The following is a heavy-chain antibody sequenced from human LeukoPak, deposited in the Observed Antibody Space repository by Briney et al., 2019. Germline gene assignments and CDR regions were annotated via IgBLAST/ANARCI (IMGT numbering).Heavy chain of an antibody. CDR3: ARDANNGLDV. V-gene: IGHV3-11*01. D-gene: IGHD1-14*01. CDR2: ISSSSLTT. CDR1: GFTFNDYY. J-gene: IGHJ6*02. Sequence: GGSLRLSCAASGFTFNDYYINWIRQAPGKGLEWVSYISSSSLTTVYADSVKGRFTITRDNAHNFMSLQMNSLRPEDTAVYYCARDANNGLDVWGRGTTVTVSS.